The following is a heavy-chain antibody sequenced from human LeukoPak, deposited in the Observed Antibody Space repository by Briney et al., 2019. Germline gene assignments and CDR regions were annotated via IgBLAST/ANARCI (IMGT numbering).Heavy chain of an antibody. D-gene: IGHD2-21*02. J-gene: IGHJ6*02. Sequence: SQTLSLTCTVSGGSISSGSYYLSWIRPHPRKGLEWCGYIYYSGSTYYNPSLKSRVTISVDTSKNQFSLKLSSVTAADTAVYYCARTPIVVVTAIEGYYYGMDVWGQGTTVTVSS. CDR2: IYYSGST. CDR1: GGSISSGSYY. V-gene: IGHV4-31*03. CDR3: ARTPIVVVTAIEGYYYGMDV.